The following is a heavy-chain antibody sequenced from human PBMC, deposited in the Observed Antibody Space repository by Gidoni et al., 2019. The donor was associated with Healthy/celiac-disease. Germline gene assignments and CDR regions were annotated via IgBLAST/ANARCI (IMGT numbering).Heavy chain of an antibody. CDR2: IIPIFGTA. Sequence: QVQLVQSGAEVKKPGSSVKVSCKASGGTFSSYAISWVRQAPGQGLEWMGGIIPIFGTANYAQKFQGRVTITADESTSTAYMELSSLRSEDTAVYYCARPTDCSSTSCSYYYYGMDVWGQGTTVTVSS. D-gene: IGHD2-2*01. V-gene: IGHV1-69*01. J-gene: IGHJ6*02. CDR3: ARPTDCSSTSCSYYYYGMDV. CDR1: GGTFSSYA.